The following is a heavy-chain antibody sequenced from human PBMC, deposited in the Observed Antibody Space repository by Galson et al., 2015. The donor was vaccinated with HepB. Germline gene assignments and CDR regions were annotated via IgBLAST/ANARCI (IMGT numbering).Heavy chain of an antibody. CDR1: GFSLTPARGMG. CDR2: IYWDDDK. CDR3: AHTFYPSGSYLDY. J-gene: IGHJ4*02. Sequence: PALVKPTQTLTLTCTFSGFSLTPARGMGVGVAWIRQPPGKALEWLALIYWDDDKRYSPSLKSRLTISKDTSRNQVVLTMTNVDPVDTATYFCAHTFYPSGSYLDYWGQGIPVTVSS. D-gene: IGHD3-10*01. V-gene: IGHV2-5*02.